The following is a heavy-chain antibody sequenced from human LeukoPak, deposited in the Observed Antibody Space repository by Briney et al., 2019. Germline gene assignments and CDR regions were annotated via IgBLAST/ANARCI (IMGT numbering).Heavy chain of an antibody. CDR3: ASLIGIAAAQRWDAFDI. D-gene: IGHD6-13*01. V-gene: IGHV4-38-2*02. CDR1: GSSISGGYY. J-gene: IGHJ3*02. Sequence: PSETLPLTCTVSGSSISGGYYGGWIRHPPGKGLEGIGGIYHSGSTYYNPSLKSRVTISVDTSKNQFSLKLSSVTAADTAVYYCASLIGIAAAQRWDAFDIWGQGTMVTVSS. CDR2: IYHSGST.